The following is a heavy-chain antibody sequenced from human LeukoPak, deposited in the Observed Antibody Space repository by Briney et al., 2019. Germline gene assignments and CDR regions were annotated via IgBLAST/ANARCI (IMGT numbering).Heavy chain of an antibody. CDR3: ARAVSGSLYGDFDF. J-gene: IGHJ4*02. V-gene: IGHV1-18*04. D-gene: IGHD1-26*01. CDR1: GYTFTGYY. Sequence: ASVKVSCKASGYTFTGYYIHWVRQAPGQGLEWMGRIIPMLDIEDTAQKLQGRATMTTDTSTSTSYMELRSLRSDDTAVYYCARAVSGSLYGDFDFWGQGTLVTVSS. CDR2: IIPMLDIE.